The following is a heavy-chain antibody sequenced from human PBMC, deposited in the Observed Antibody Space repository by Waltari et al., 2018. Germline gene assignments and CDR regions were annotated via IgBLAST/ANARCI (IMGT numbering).Heavy chain of an antibody. J-gene: IGHJ6*02. CDR3: ARCIVGATSYYYYGMDV. CDR2: IYYSGST. V-gene: IGHV4-39*07. D-gene: IGHD1-26*01. CDR1: GGSISSSSYY. Sequence: QLQLQESGPGLVKPSETLSLTCTVSGGSISSSSYYWGWIRQPPGKGLEWIGSIYYSGSTYYNPSLKSRVTISVDTSKNQFSLKLSSVTAADTAVYYCARCIVGATSYYYYGMDVWGQGTTVTVSS.